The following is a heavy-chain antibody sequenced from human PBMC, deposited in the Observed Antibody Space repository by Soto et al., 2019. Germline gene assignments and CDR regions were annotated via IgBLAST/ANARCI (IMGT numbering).Heavy chain of an antibody. CDR2: IWYDGSNK. CDR1: GFTFSSYG. D-gene: IGHD4-4*01. J-gene: IGHJ6*02. Sequence: GSLRLSCAASGFTFSSYGMHWVRQAPGKGLEWVAVIWYDGSNKYYADSVKGRFTISRDNSKNTLYLQMNSLRAEDTAVYYCARDLLQYQYYYYGMDVWGQGTTVTVSS. CDR3: ARDLLQYQYYYYGMDV. V-gene: IGHV3-33*01.